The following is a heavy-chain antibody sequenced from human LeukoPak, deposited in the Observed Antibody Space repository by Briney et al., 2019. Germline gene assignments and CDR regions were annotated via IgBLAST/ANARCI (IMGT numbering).Heavy chain of an antibody. CDR1: GGSISSYY. J-gene: IGHJ4*02. CDR3: ARQDSYGSWYYFDY. V-gene: IGHV4-59*01. CDR2: IYYSGST. D-gene: IGHD5-18*01. Sequence: PSETLSLTCTVSGGSISSYYWSWIRQPPGKGLEWIGYIYYSGSTNYNPSLKSRVTISVDTSKNQFSLKLSSVTAADTAVYYCARQDSYGSWYYFDYWGQGTLVTVSS.